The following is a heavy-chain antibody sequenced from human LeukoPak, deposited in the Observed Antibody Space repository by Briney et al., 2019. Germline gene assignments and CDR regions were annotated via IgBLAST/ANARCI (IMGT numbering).Heavy chain of an antibody. J-gene: IGHJ3*02. V-gene: IGHV3-7*01. CDR1: GFTFSIYW. CDR2: IKQDGSEK. Sequence: GGSLRLSCAGSGFTFSIYWMNWVRQAPGKGLEWVASIKQDGSEKYYVDSVKGRFTISRDNAKNSLYLQMNSLRAEDTAVYYCARVAVPAASLGAFDIWGQGTMVTVSS. CDR3: ARVAVPAASLGAFDI. D-gene: IGHD2-2*01.